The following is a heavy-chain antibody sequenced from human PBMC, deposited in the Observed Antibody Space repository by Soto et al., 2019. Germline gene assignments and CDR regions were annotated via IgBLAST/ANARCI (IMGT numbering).Heavy chain of an antibody. V-gene: IGHV2-5*02. D-gene: IGHD2-21*02. Sequence: QITLKESGPTLVKPTQTLTLTCTFSGFSLSTGGMGVGWIRQPPGKALEWLALIYWDGDRRNRPSLMSRLTTAKDTSKTQVVLTMTNMAPVDTATSYCVQSRCGGDCLQSYSSHYYDGMDIWGQGTTVTVSS. J-gene: IGHJ6*01. CDR3: VQSRCGGDCLQSYSSHYYDGMDI. CDR1: GFSLSTGGMG. CDR2: IYWDGDR.